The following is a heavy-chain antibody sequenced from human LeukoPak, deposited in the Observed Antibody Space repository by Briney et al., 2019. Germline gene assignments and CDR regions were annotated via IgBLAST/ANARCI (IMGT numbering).Heavy chain of an antibody. V-gene: IGHV1-18*01. CDR2: ISAYNGNT. CDR1: GYTFTSYG. J-gene: IGHJ4*02. D-gene: IGHD6-13*01. Sequence: ASVKVSCKASGYTFTSYGISWVRQAPGQGLEWMGWISAYNGNTNYVQKLQGRVTMTTDTSTSTAYMELRSLRSDDTAVYYCARVRNIRYSSSWYAPRTGYFDYWGQGTLVTVSS. CDR3: ARVRNIRYSSSWYAPRTGYFDY.